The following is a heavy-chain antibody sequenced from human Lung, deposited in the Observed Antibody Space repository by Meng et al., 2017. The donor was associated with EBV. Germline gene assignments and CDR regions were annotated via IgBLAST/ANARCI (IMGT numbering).Heavy chain of an antibody. V-gene: IGHV3-74*01. Sequence: EVQPVGCGGALVHLGGSLRLSCAASGFPFSRYWMHWVRQAPGQGLMWVARINEDGGIRNYADSVKGRFTISRDNAKNTLYLQMNNLRAEDTATYFCSRDLAGADDYWGQGTLVTVSS. CDR3: SRDLAGADDY. J-gene: IGHJ4*02. CDR2: INEDGGIR. D-gene: IGHD1-14*01. CDR1: GFPFSRYW.